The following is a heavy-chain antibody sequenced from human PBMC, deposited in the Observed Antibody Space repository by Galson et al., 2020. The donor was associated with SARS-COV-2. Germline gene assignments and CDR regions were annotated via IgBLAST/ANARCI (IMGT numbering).Heavy chain of an antibody. Sequence: SETLSLTCTVSGGSISSGSYFWSWIRQPAGKGLEWIGRIHTRGSTNYSPSLKSRVTISLDTSKNQFSLKLSSVTAADTAVYYCARDPGYGADWGVFDYWGQGTLVTVSS. CDR2: IHTRGST. J-gene: IGHJ4*02. D-gene: IGHD4-17*01. V-gene: IGHV4-61*02. CDR1: GGSISSGSYF. CDR3: ARDPGYGADWGVFDY.